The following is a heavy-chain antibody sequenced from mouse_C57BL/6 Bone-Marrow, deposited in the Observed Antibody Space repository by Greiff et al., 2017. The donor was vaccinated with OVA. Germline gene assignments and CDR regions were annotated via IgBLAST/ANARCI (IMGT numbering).Heavy chain of an antibody. CDR1: GYTFTSYW. CDR3: ASLHYYGSSYGY. V-gene: IGHV1-64*01. Sequence: QVQLQQPGAELVKPGASVKLSCKASGYTFTSYWMHWVKQRPGQGLEWIGTIHPNSGSSNYNEKFKSKATLTVDKSSSTAYMQLSSLTSEDSAVYYCASLHYYGSSYGYWGQGTTLTVSS. D-gene: IGHD1-1*01. CDR2: IHPNSGSS. J-gene: IGHJ2*01.